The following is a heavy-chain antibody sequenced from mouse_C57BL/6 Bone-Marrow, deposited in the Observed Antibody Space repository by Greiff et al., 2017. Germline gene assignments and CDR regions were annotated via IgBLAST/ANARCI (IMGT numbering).Heavy chain of an antibody. CDR1: GYTFTSYW. Sequence: VQLQQSGAELVKPGSSVKLSCKASGYTFTSYWMHWVKQRPIQGLEWIGNIDPADSDTHYNQKFKDKATLTVDKSSSTAYMQLSSLTSEDSAVYYCCRGPPVVAYWGQGTPVTVSA. CDR2: IDPADSDT. V-gene: IGHV1-52*01. J-gene: IGHJ3*01. CDR3: CRGPPVVAY.